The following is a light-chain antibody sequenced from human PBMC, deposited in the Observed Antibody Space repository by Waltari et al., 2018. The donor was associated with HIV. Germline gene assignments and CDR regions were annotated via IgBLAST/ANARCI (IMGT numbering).Light chain of an antibody. CDR3: SSYGGSSIWL. V-gene: IGLV2-23*01. CDR1: SSDVGNYNL. CDR2: EAI. Sequence: QSALTQHASVSGSPGQSITISCTGTSSDVGNYNLVSWYQQHPGKAPKLIIYEAIKRPSGVSDRISGSKSASTASLTISGLQADDEADYFCSSYGGSSIWLFGGGTKLTVL. J-gene: IGLJ2*01.